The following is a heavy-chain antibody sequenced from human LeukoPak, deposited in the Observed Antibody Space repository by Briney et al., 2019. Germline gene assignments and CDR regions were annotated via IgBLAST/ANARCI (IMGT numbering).Heavy chain of an antibody. J-gene: IGHJ5*02. D-gene: IGHD1-1*01. CDR3: ARGYGGWFDP. Sequence: SETLSLTCTVSGGSISSYYWSWIRQPPGKGPEWIGYIYYSGSTNYNPSLKSRVTISVDTSKNQFSLKLSSVTAADTAVYYCARGYGGWFDPWGQGTLVTVSS. V-gene: IGHV4-59*01. CDR2: IYYSGST. CDR1: GGSISSYY.